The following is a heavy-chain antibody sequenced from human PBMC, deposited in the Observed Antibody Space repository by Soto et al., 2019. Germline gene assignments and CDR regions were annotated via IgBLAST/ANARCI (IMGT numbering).Heavy chain of an antibody. CDR3: VRDGTKTLRDWFDP. J-gene: IGHJ5*02. CDR2: IYATGTT. V-gene: IGHV4-4*07. D-gene: IGHD1-1*01. CDR1: GASISGFY. Sequence: SSETLSLTCTVSGASISGFYWSWIRKSAGKGLEWIGRIYATGTTDYNPSLKSRVMMSVDTSKKQFSLKLRSVTAADTAVYYCVRDGTKTLRDWFDPWGQGISVTVSS.